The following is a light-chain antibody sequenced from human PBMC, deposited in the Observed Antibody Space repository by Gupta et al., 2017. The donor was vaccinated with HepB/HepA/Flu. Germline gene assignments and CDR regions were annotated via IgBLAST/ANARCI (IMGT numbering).Light chain of an antibody. CDR2: DAS. V-gene: IGKV3-11*01. Sequence: ELVLTQSPATLSLSPGERATLSCRASQSVSSYLAWYQQKPGQAPRLLIYDASNRATGIPARFSGSGSGTDFXLTISSXEPEDFAVYYCQQRSNWPPRLTFGXGTKVEIK. CDR3: QQRSNWPPRLT. J-gene: IGKJ4*01. CDR1: QSVSSY.